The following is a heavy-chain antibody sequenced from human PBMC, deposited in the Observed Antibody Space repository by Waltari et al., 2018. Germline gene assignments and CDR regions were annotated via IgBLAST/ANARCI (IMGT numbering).Heavy chain of an antibody. V-gene: IGHV4-39*01. CDR2: IYYSGST. CDR3: ARFKDLVSDFWSGLDRDY. J-gene: IGHJ4*02. CDR1: GGSISSSSYY. D-gene: IGHD3-3*01. Sequence: QLQLQESGPGLVKPSETLSLTCTVSGGSISSSSYYWGWIRPPPGKGLEWIGSIYYSGSTYYNPSLKSRVTISVDTSKNQFSLKLSSVTAADTAVYYCARFKDLVSDFWSGLDRDYWGQGTLVTVSS.